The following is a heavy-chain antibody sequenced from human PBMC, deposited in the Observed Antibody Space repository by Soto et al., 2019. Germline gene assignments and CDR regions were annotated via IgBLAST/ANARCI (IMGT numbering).Heavy chain of an antibody. CDR2: IYYSGST. D-gene: IGHD3-3*02. CDR3: ARDIRRESFEM. V-gene: IGHV4-59*01. CDR1: GCAISSYY. Sequence: LPLTCTVSGCAISSYYWSWIRQPPGKGLEWIGYIYYSGSTNYNPSLKSRVTISVDTSKNQFSLKLSSVTAADTAVYYCARDIRRESFEMWGPGTMGTVS. J-gene: IGHJ3*02.